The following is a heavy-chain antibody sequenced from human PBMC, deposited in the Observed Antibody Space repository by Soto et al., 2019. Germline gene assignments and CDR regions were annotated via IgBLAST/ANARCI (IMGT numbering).Heavy chain of an antibody. CDR3: ARGSEAWFDP. CDR2: VYSTEIT. J-gene: IGHJ5*02. V-gene: IGHV4-59*01. CDR1: GDSISSYF. Sequence: SETLSLTCTVSGDSISSYFWSWIRQPPGKGLEWIGYVYSTEITNYNPSLKSRVAMSIDTSKNQFSLKVRSVTAADTAVYYCARGSEAWFDPWGQETLVTVSS.